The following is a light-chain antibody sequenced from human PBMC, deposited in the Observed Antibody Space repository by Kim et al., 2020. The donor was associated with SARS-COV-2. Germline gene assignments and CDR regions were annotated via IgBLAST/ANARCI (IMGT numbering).Light chain of an antibody. V-gene: IGLV2-14*03. CDR3: SSYTSSTTMV. CDR2: DVS. CDR1: SSDVGGYNY. Sequence: QSVLTQPASVSGSPGQSITISCTGTSSDVGGYNYVSWYQQHPGKALRLMIYDVSNRPSGVSNRFSGSKSDNTASLTISGLQADDEADYYCSSYTSSTTMVFGGGTKLTVL. J-gene: IGLJ2*01.